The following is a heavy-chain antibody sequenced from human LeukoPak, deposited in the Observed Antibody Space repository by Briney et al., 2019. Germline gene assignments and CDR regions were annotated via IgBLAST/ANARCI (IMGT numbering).Heavy chain of an antibody. CDR3: ARGTIWFGELWVAFDI. J-gene: IGHJ3*02. D-gene: IGHD3-10*01. V-gene: IGHV1-8*01. CDR2: MNPNSGNT. Sequence: ASVKVSCKASGYTFTSYDINWVRQATGRGLEWMGWMNPNSGNTGYAQKFQGRVTMTRNTSISTAYMELSSLRSEDTAVYYCARGTIWFGELWVAFDIWGQGTMVTVSS. CDR1: GYTFTSYD.